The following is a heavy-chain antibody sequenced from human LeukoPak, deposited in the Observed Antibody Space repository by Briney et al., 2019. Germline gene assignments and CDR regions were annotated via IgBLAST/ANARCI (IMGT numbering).Heavy chain of an antibody. D-gene: IGHD6-6*01. CDR3: ARRAEYSSPFYYYYYMDV. Sequence: SETLSLTCAVYVGSFSGYYWTWIRQPPGKGLEWIGEINHSGSTNYNPSLKSRVTISVDTSKNQFSLKLSSVTAADSAVYYCARRAEYSSPFYYYYYMDVWGKGTTVTVSS. CDR1: VGSFSGYY. V-gene: IGHV4-34*01. CDR2: INHSGST. J-gene: IGHJ6*03.